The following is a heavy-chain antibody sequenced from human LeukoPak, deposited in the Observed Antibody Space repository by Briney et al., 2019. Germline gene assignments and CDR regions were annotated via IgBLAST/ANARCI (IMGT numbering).Heavy chain of an antibody. CDR1: GFTFNSYA. V-gene: IGHV3-23*01. D-gene: IGHD2-2*01. Sequence: PGGSLRLSCAASGFTFNSYAMGWVRQARGKGLEGVSATSGSGVHPSYAVSVKGRFTISRDSSKNTLYLQMNGLRADDTAIYYCAKFPDACTTNCYGIGQYFDYWGQGTLVTVSS. J-gene: IGHJ4*02. CDR3: AKFPDACTTNCYGIGQYFDY. CDR2: TSGSGVHP.